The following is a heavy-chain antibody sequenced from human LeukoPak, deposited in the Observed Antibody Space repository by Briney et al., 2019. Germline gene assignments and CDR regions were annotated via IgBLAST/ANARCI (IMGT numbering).Heavy chain of an antibody. Sequence: GRSLRLSCAASGFTFSSYGMHWVRQAPGKGLEWVAVISYDGSNKYYADSVKGRFTISRDNSKNTLCLQMNSLRAEDTAVYYCAKVWFGESLYAFDIWGQGTMVTVSS. CDR3: AKVWFGESLYAFDI. J-gene: IGHJ3*02. CDR2: ISYDGSNK. V-gene: IGHV3-30*18. D-gene: IGHD3-10*01. CDR1: GFTFSSYG.